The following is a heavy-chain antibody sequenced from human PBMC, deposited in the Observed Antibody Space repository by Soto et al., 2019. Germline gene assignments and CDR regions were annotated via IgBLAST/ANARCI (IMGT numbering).Heavy chain of an antibody. CDR1: GFTFSSYA. CDR3: AKDHDYSNYIFRFDY. Sequence: GGSLRLSCAASGFTFSSYAMSWVRQAPGKGLEWVSAISGSGGSTYYADSVKGRFTISRDNSKNTLYLQMNSLRAEDTAVYYCAKDHDYSNYIFRFDYWGQGTLVTVPS. V-gene: IGHV3-23*01. J-gene: IGHJ4*02. D-gene: IGHD4-4*01. CDR2: ISGSGGST.